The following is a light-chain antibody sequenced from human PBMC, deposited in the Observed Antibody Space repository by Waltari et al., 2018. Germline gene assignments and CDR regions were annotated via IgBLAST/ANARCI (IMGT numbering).Light chain of an antibody. CDR3: QSYDTSLSVV. CDR2: GTS. CDR1: GSNLGAGYD. Sequence: QSVLTQPPSVSGAPGQRVSISCTGSGSNLGAGYDVHWYQQHPGKAPKLLIYGTSTRPPGAPDRFVGSQSGTSASLAITALQAEDEAEYYCQSYDTSLSVVFGGGTKLTVL. J-gene: IGLJ2*01. V-gene: IGLV1-40*01.